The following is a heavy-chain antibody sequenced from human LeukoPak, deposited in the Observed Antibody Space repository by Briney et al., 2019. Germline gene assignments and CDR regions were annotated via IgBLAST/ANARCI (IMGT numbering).Heavy chain of an antibody. V-gene: IGHV1-2*02. CDR1: GYTFTGYY. CDR2: INPNSGGT. D-gene: IGHD6-6*01. CDR3: ARVAIAARPYYFDY. Sequence: ASVKVSCKASGYTFTGYYMHWVRQAPGQGLEWMGWINPNSGGTNYAQKFQGRVTMTRDTSISTAYMELSRLRSDDTAVYYCARVAIAARPYYFDYWGQGTLVTVSS. J-gene: IGHJ4*02.